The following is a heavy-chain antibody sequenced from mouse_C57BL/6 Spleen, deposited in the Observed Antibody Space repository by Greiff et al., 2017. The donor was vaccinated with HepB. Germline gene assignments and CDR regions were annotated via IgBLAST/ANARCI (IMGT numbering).Heavy chain of an antibody. V-gene: IGHV1-15*01. Sequence: QVQLQQSGAELVRPGASVTLSCKASGYTFTDYEMHWVKQTPVHGLEWIGAIDPETGGTAYNQKFKGKAILTADKSSSTAYMELRSLTSEDSAVYYCTRLGPPYYGGDWGQGTLVTVSA. CDR2: IDPETGGT. CDR1: GYTFTDYE. J-gene: IGHJ3*01. D-gene: IGHD1-1*01. CDR3: TRLGPPYYGGD.